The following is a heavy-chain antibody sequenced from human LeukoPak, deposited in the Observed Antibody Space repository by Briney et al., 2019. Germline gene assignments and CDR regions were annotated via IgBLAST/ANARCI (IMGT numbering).Heavy chain of an antibody. CDR2: INRSEST. Sequence: SETLSLTCAVYGGSFSGYYWGWIRQPPGKGLEWIGEINRSESTNYNPSLKSRVTISVDTSKNQFSLQLSSVTAADTAVYYCARGLAARRFYFYYYMDVWGKGTTVTVSS. CDR1: GGSFSGYY. CDR3: ARGLAARRFYFYYYMDV. V-gene: IGHV4-34*01. J-gene: IGHJ6*03. D-gene: IGHD6-6*01.